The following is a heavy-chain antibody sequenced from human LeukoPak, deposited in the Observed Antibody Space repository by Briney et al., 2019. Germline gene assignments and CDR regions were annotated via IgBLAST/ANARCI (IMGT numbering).Heavy chain of an antibody. Sequence: PSETLSLTCAVYGGSFSGYYWSWIRQPPGKGLEWIGEINHSGSTNYNPSLKSRVTISVDTSKNQFSLKLSSVTAADTAVYYCARGGIGKVVVAATRGIYYYYYGMDVWGRGTTVTVSS. D-gene: IGHD2-15*01. CDR2: INHSGST. CDR1: GGSFSGYY. J-gene: IGHJ6*02. V-gene: IGHV4-34*01. CDR3: ARGGIGKVVVAATRGIYYYYYGMDV.